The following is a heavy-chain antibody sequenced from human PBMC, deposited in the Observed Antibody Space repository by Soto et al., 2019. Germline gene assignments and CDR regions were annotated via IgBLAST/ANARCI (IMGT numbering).Heavy chain of an antibody. D-gene: IGHD3-22*01. CDR3: TRGDYYDSSGPFSDAFGI. V-gene: IGHV3-7*04. Sequence: GGSLRLSCAASGFTFNNYWMSWVRQAPGKGLEWVANVKPDGSQKWYVDSVKGRFAISRDNGKNSLFLQMNRLRAEDTAVYYCTRGDYYDSSGPFSDAFGIWGQGTMVTVSS. CDR2: VKPDGSQK. J-gene: IGHJ3*02. CDR1: GFTFNNYW.